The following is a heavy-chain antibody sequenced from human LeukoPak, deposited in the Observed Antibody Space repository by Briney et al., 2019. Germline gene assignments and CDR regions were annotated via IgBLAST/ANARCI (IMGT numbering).Heavy chain of an antibody. J-gene: IGHJ4*02. CDR2: IIPIFGTA. V-gene: IGHV1-69*05. Sequence: SVKVSCKASGGTFSSYAISWVRQAPGQGLEWMGGIIPIFGTANYAQKFQGRVTITTDETTSTAYMELSSLRSEDTAVYYCARDHCSSTSCYLDYWGQGTLVTVSS. CDR3: ARDHCSSTSCYLDY. D-gene: IGHD2-2*01. CDR1: GGTFSSYA.